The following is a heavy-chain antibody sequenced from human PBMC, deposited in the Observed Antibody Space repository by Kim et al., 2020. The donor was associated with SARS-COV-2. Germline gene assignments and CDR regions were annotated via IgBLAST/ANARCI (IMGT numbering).Heavy chain of an antibody. CDR1: GFTFTSSA. CDR2: IVVGSGNT. Sequence: SVKVSCKASGFTFTSSAVQWVRQARGQRLEWIGWIVVGSGNTNYAQKFQERVTITRDMSTSTAYMELSSLRSEDTAVYYCAAVHRDVEMASNAPSVAFDIWGQGTMVTVSS. J-gene: IGHJ3*02. D-gene: IGHD3-3*01. CDR3: AAVHRDVEMASNAPSVAFDI. V-gene: IGHV1-58*01.